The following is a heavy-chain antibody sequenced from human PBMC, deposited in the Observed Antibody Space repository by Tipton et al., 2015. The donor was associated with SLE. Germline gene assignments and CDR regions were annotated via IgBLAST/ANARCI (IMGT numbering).Heavy chain of an antibody. J-gene: IGHJ4*02. Sequence: TLSLTCTVSGGSISSHYWSWIRQPPGKGLEWIGYIYYSGSTYYNPSLKSRVTISVDTSKNQFSLKLSSVTAADTAVYYCAKDYCSGGSCYGLDYWGQGTLVTVSS. V-gene: IGHV4-59*11. CDR2: IYYSGST. CDR3: AKDYCSGGSCYGLDY. D-gene: IGHD2-15*01. CDR1: GGSISSHY.